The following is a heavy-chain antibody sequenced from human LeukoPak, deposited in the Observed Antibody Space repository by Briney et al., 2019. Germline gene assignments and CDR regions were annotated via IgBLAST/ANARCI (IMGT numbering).Heavy chain of an antibody. J-gene: IGHJ4*02. CDR1: GGSVSSYY. Sequence: SETLSLTCSVSGGSVSSYYWSWIRQSPGKGLEWIGYIHNSGRTNYNPSLKSRVTGFIDTSKNQVSLRLSSVTAADTAVYYCARHGTISSESYFDYWGQGALVTVSS. CDR3: ARHGTISSESYFDY. CDR2: IHNSGRT. D-gene: IGHD1-14*01. V-gene: IGHV4-59*08.